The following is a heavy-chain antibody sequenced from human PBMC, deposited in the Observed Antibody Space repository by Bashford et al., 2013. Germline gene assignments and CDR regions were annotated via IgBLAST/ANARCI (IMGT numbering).Heavy chain of an antibody. CDR2: INPNSGGT. J-gene: IGHJ6*02. Sequence: ASVKVSCKASGYTFTGYYMHWVRQAPGQGLEWMGWINPNSGGTNYAQKFQGRVTMTRDTSISTAYMELSRLRSDDTAVYYCARDLGAYYYGSGSYYYGMDVWGQGTTVTVSS. CDR1: GYTFTGYY. D-gene: IGHD3-10*01. CDR3: ARDLGAYYYGSGSYYYGMDV. V-gene: IGHV1-2*02.